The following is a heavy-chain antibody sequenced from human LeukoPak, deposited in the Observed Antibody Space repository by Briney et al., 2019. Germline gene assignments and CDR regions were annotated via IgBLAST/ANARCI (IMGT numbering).Heavy chain of an antibody. CDR1: GFTFDDYG. D-gene: IGHD1-26*01. V-gene: IGHV3-20*01. CDR3: ARNTASGTYFYDY. J-gene: IGHJ4*02. Sequence: PGGSLRLSCAASGFTFDDYGMSCVRQGPGKGLEWVSVINWNGGSTGYADSVKGRFAISRDNAKNSLYLQMNSLRAEDTALYHCARNTASGTYFYDYWGQGTLVTVSS. CDR2: INWNGGST.